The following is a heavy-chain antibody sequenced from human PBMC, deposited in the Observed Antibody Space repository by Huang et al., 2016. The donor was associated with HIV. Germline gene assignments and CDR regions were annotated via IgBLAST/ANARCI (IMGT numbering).Heavy chain of an antibody. CDR1: GESLGTYY. CDR3: ARRFRVAATRKWFDP. J-gene: IGHJ5*02. Sequence: QVQLQQWGAGLLKPSETLALTCAVYGESLGTYYWAWIRRPPGKGLQWIGEINDGGDSNYNPSLESRVTISVDTSRNQVALTVTSMTAADTATYYCARRFRVAATRKWFDPWGQGTLVIVSS. V-gene: IGHV4-34*01. D-gene: IGHD3-10*01. CDR2: INDGGDS.